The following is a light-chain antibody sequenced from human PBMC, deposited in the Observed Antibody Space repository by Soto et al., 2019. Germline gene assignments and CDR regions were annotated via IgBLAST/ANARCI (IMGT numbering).Light chain of an antibody. CDR1: SYNVGKNL. Sequence: QSVLTQPPSASGTPGQRVTISCSGGSYNVGKNLVYWYRQRPGTAPKLIIFKNNQRPSGVPDRFSGSNSGSSASLAISGLRSEDEADYFCAAWDDSLSAWVFGGGTKLTVL. CDR2: KNN. J-gene: IGLJ3*02. CDR3: AAWDDSLSAWV. V-gene: IGLV1-47*01.